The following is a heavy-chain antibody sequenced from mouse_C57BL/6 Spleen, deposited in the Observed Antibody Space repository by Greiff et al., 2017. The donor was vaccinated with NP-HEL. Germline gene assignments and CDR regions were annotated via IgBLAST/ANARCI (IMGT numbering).Heavy chain of an antibody. CDR2: INPHNGGT. Sequence: EVQLQQSGPELVKPGASVKISCKASGYTFTDYYMNWVKQSHGKSLEWIGDINPHNGGTSYNQKFKGKATLTVDKSSSTAYMELRSLTSEDSAVYYCARSYGNYRYYYAMDYWGQGTSVTVSS. D-gene: IGHD2-1*01. CDR3: ARSYGNYRYYYAMDY. CDR1: GYTFTDYY. V-gene: IGHV1-26*01. J-gene: IGHJ4*01.